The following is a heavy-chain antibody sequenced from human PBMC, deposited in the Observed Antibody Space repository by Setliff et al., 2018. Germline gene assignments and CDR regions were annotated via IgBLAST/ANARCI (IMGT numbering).Heavy chain of an antibody. CDR3: ARGKLRLGQLSLFYGFDI. D-gene: IGHD3-16*02. Sequence: SETLSLTCTVSDDSISSRHYYWSWIRQPAGKGLEWLGQIYTSWSTNYNPTLKGRATLSIDASKRQFSLKLSSVTAADTAIYYCARGKLRLGQLSLFYGFDIWGQGTMVTVSS. V-gene: IGHV4-61*09. CDR1: DDSISSRHYY. CDR2: IYTSWST. J-gene: IGHJ3*02.